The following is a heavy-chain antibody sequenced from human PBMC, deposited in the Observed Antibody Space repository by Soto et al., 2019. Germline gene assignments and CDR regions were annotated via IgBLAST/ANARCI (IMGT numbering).Heavy chain of an antibody. Sequence: GESLKISCKGSGYSFTSYWIGWVRQMPGKGLEWMGIIYPGDSDTRYSPSFQGQVTISADKSISTAYLQWSSLKASDTAMYYCARLRGRYDFWSGYLIFDYWGQGTLVTVSS. J-gene: IGHJ4*02. D-gene: IGHD3-3*01. CDR3: ARLRGRYDFWSGYLIFDY. CDR2: IYPGDSDT. V-gene: IGHV5-51*01. CDR1: GYSFTSYW.